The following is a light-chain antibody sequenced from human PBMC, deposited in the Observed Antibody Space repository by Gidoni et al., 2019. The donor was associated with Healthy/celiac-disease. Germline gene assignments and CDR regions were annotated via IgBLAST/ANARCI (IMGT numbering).Light chain of an antibody. V-gene: IGKV3-20*01. CDR3: QQYGSSQYT. CDR1: QSVSSSY. Sequence: TVLTHSPVTLSLSPGERATLSCRARQSVSSSYLAWYQQKPGQAPRLLIYGASSRATGIPDRFSGSGSGTDFTLTISRMEPEDFAVYYCQQYGSSQYTFXQXTKLEIK. CDR2: GAS. J-gene: IGKJ2*01.